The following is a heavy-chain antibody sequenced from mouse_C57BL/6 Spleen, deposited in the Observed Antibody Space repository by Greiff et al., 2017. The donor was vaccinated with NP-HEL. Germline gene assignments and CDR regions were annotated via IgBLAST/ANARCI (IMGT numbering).Heavy chain of an antibody. V-gene: IGHV1-54*01. J-gene: IGHJ2*01. CDR3: ARSYGVGYYFDY. Sequence: QVQLQQSGAELVRPGTSVKVSCKASGYAFTNYLIEWVKQRPGQGLEWIGVINPGSGGTNYNEKFKGKATLTADKSSSTAYMQLSSLTSEDSAVYFCARSYGVGYYFDYWGQGTTLTVSS. CDR2: INPGSGGT. D-gene: IGHD1-1*01. CDR1: GYAFTNYL.